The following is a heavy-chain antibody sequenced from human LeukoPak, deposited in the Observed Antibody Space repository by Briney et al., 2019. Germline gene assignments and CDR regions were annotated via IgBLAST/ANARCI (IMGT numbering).Heavy chain of an antibody. CDR3: ARGRVYYDSTGYQV. CDR2: IYYSGST. Sequence: SETLSLTCTVSGGSISNYYWSWIRQPPGKGLEWIGHIYYSGSTKYNPSLKSRVTISVDTSKNQFSLKLSSVTAADTALYYCARGRVYYDSTGYQVWGQGTLVTVSS. D-gene: IGHD3-22*01. CDR1: GGSISNYY. J-gene: IGHJ4*02. V-gene: IGHV4-59*01.